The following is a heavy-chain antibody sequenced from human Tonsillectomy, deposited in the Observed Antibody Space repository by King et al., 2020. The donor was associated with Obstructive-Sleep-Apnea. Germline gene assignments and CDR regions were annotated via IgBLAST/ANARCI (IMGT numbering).Heavy chain of an antibody. Sequence: QLVQSGAEVKKPGASVKVSCKASGYTFTGYYMHWVRQAPGQGLEWMGWINPNSGGTNYAHKFQGWVTMTRDTSISTAYMELSRLRSDDTAVYYCARDQTGYYGSGSYFDYWGQGTLVTVSS. CDR2: INPNSGGT. CDR1: GYTFTGYY. D-gene: IGHD3-10*01. J-gene: IGHJ4*02. CDR3: ARDQTGYYGSGSYFDY. V-gene: IGHV1-2*04.